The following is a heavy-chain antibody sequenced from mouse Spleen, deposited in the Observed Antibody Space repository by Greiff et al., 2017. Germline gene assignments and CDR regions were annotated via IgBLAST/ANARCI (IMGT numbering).Heavy chain of an antibody. CDR2: IYPGNSDT. Sequence: VQLQQSGTVLARPGASVKMSCKTSGYTFTSYWMHWVKQRPGQGLEWIGAIYPGNSDTSYNQKFKGKAKRTAVTSASTAYMELSSLTTEDSAVYYCTKDWDGYYFDYWGQGTTLTVSS. V-gene: IGHV1-5*01. CDR3: TKDWDGYYFDY. D-gene: IGHD4-1*01. CDR1: GYTFTSYW. J-gene: IGHJ2*01.